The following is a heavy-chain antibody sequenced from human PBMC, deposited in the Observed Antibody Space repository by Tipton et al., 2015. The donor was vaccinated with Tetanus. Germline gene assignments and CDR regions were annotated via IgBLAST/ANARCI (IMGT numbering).Heavy chain of an antibody. J-gene: IGHJ4*01. CDR2: ISYSGSA. D-gene: IGHD2-8*02. CDR1: GGSISRTSYY. V-gene: IGHV4-39*07. Sequence: PGLVKPSETLSLICTVSGGSISRTSYYWDWIRQPPGKGLEWIGSISYSGSAYYNPSLQSRATISVDTSKNRFSLKLTSVTAADTAVYYCARYHCTGTTCQHLDHWGQGTLVTVSS. CDR3: ARYHCTGTTCQHLDH.